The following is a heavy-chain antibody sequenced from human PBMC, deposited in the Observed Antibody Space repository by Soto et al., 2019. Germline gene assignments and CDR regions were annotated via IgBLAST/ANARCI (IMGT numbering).Heavy chain of an antibody. D-gene: IGHD1-1*01. CDR2: IKQDGSEK. CDR1: GFTFSSYW. V-gene: IGHV3-7*01. Sequence: GGSLRLSCAASGFTFSSYWMSWVRQAPGKGLEWVANIKQDGSEKYYVDSVKGRFTISRDNAKNSLYLQMNSLRAEDTAVYYCARALPYNWNDGGWFDPWGQGTLVTVSS. CDR3: ARALPYNWNDGGWFDP. J-gene: IGHJ5*02.